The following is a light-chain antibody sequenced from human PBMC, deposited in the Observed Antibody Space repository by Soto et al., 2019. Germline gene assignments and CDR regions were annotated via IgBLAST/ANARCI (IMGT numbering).Light chain of an antibody. CDR3: QQYGSSPRT. CDR2: GAS. CDR1: QSVSSSY. Sequence: EMVLTQSPGTMSLSPGERATLSCRASQSVSSSYLAWYQQKPGQAPRLLIYGASRRSTGIPDRFSGSGSGTDFTLTISRLEPEDFAVYYCQQYGSSPRTFGQGTKLEIK. J-gene: IGKJ2*01. V-gene: IGKV3-20*01.